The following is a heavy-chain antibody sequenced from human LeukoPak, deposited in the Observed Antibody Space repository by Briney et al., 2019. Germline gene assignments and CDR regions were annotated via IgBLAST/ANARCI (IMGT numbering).Heavy chain of an antibody. V-gene: IGHV3-30-3*01. Sequence: QTGGSLRLSCAASGFTFSSYAMHWVRQAPGKGLEWVAVISYDGSNKYYADSVKGRFTISRDNSKNTLYLQMNSLRAEDTAVYYCARDKNAGVAAGYWGQGTLVTVSS. CDR2: ISYDGSNK. CDR3: ARDKNAGVAAGY. CDR1: GFTFSSYA. D-gene: IGHD2-15*01. J-gene: IGHJ4*02.